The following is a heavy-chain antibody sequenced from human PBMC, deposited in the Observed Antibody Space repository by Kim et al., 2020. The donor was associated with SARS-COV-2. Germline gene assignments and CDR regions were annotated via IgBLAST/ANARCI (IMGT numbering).Heavy chain of an antibody. CDR3: ARQMMGWELRSGMDV. Sequence: GESLKISCKGSGYSFTSYWIGWVRQMPGKGLEWMGIIYPGDSDTRYSPSFQGQVTISADKSISTAYLQWSSLKASDTAMYYCARQMMGWELRSGMDVWGQGTTVTVSS. V-gene: IGHV5-51*01. CDR1: GYSFTSYW. CDR2: IYPGDSDT. J-gene: IGHJ6*02. D-gene: IGHD1-26*01.